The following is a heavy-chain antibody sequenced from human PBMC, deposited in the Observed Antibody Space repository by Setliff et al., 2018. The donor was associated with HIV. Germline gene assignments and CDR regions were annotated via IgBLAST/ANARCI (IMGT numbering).Heavy chain of an antibody. V-gene: IGHV4-31*03. CDR3: ARGFDYAQRPPLYYFDY. D-gene: IGHD2-2*01. CDR2: IYNTGST. Sequence: SETLSLTCIVSGGSISSGGFYWTWIRQHPGKGLEWIGYIYNTGSTYHSPSLESRVTISIDTSKNQFSLELSSVTAADTAVYYCARGFDYAQRPPLYYFDYWGQGTLVTVSS. CDR1: GGSISSGGFY. J-gene: IGHJ4*02.